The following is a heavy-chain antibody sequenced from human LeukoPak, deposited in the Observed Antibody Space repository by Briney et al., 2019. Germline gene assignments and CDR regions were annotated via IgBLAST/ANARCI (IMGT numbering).Heavy chain of an antibody. CDR3: AKDRIAVAGTSAFDI. Sequence: GGSLRLSXAASGFTFDDYAMHWVRQAPGKGLEWVSGISWNSGSIGYADSVKGRFTISRDNAKNSLYLQMNSLRAEDMALYYCAKDRIAVAGTSAFDIWGQGTMVTVSS. D-gene: IGHD6-19*01. CDR2: ISWNSGSI. V-gene: IGHV3-9*03. J-gene: IGHJ3*02. CDR1: GFTFDDYA.